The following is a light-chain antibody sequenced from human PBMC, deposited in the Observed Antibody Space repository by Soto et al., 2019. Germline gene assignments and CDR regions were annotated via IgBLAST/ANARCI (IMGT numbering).Light chain of an antibody. CDR1: QNVSTN. CDR2: GAS. Sequence: EIVMRQSPATLSVSPGERATLSCRASQNVSTNLAWYQHKPGQAPRLLIHGASTRATGFPARFSASGSGTEFTLTIISLQSEDFAVYYCQQYNNWPPWTFGQGTKVEIK. J-gene: IGKJ1*01. V-gene: IGKV3-15*01. CDR3: QQYNNWPPWT.